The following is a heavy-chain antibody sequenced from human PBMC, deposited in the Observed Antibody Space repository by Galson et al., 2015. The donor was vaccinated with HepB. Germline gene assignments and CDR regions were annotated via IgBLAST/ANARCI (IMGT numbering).Heavy chain of an antibody. CDR2: ISSSSSYI. D-gene: IGHD3-10*01. CDR1: GFTFSSYS. J-gene: IGHJ6*02. V-gene: IGHV3-21*01. CDR3: ARFITMVRGAYYYYGMDV. Sequence: SLRLSCAASGFTFSSYSMNWVRQAPGKGLEWVSSISSSSSYIYYADSVKGRFTISRDNAKNSLYLQMNSLRAEDTAVYYCARFITMVRGAYYYYGMDVWGQGTTVTVPS.